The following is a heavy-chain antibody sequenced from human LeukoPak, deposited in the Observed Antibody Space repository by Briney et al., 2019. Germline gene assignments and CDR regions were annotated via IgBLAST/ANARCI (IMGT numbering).Heavy chain of an antibody. V-gene: IGHV1-69*13. CDR3: ARDQGRDYDSSGYYIPYDY. Sequence: SVKVSCTASGGTFSSYAISWVRQAPGQGLEWMGGIIPIFGTANYAQKFQGRVTITADESTSTAYMELSSLRSEDTAVYYCARDQGRDYDSSGYYIPYDYWGQGTLVTVSS. J-gene: IGHJ4*02. D-gene: IGHD3-22*01. CDR1: GGTFSSYA. CDR2: IIPIFGTA.